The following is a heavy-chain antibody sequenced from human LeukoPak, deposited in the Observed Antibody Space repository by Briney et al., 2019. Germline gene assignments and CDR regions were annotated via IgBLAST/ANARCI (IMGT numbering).Heavy chain of an antibody. V-gene: IGHV1-2*02. CDR2: INPNSGGT. Sequence: ASVKVSCKASGYTFTGYYMHWVRQAPGQGLEWMGWINPNSGGTNYAQKFQGRVTITADKSTSTAYMELSSLRSEDTAVYYCATKGIAAAGTWYYYYYMDVWGKGTTATVSS. D-gene: IGHD6-13*01. CDR3: ATKGIAAAGTWYYYYYMDV. CDR1: GYTFTGYY. J-gene: IGHJ6*03.